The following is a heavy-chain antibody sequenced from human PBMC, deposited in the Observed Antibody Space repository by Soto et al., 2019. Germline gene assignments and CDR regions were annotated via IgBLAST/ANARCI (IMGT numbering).Heavy chain of an antibody. V-gene: IGHV4-59*01. D-gene: IGHD5-12*01. CDR1: GGSISSYY. J-gene: IGHJ3*02. CDR3: AGGSGDGYNYAFDI. CDR2: IYYSGST. Sequence: NPSETLSLTCTVSGGSISSYYWSWIRQPPGKGLEWIGYIYYSGSTNYNPSLKSRVTIPVDTSKNQFSLKLSSVTAADTAVYYCAGGSGDGYNYAFDIWGQGTMVTVSS.